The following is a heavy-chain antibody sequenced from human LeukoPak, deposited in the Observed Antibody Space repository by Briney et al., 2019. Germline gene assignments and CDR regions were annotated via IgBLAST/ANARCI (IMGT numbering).Heavy chain of an antibody. V-gene: IGHV3-53*01. D-gene: IGHD6-19*01. CDR3: ARGSGWLDY. J-gene: IGHJ4*02. CDR2: IYSVGTT. Sequence: GGSLRLSCPASGFTVSNTFMSWVRQAPGKGLEWVSVIYSVGTTYYADSVKGRFTISRDNSKNTLYLQMNSLRAEDTAVYYCARGSGWLDYWGQGTLVTVSS. CDR1: GFTVSNTF.